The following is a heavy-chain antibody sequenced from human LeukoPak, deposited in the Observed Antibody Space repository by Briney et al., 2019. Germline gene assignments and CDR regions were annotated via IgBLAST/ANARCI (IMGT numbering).Heavy chain of an antibody. D-gene: IGHD4-17*01. V-gene: IGHV3-13*01. Sequence: GGSLRPSCAASGFTFSSYDMHWVRQATGKGLEWVSAFHTDGDTYYSDSVKGRFTISRENAKNSLYLQMNSLRAGDTAVYYCARGSGPGVTTIDSWGQGTLVTVSS. CDR2: FHTDGDT. CDR3: ARGSGPGVTTIDS. J-gene: IGHJ4*02. CDR1: GFTFSSYD.